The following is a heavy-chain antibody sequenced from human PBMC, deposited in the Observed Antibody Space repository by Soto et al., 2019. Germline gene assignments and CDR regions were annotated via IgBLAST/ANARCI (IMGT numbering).Heavy chain of an antibody. D-gene: IGHD3-10*01. CDR2: ISAYNGNT. V-gene: IGHV1-18*01. Sequence: QVQLVQSGAEVKKPGASVKVSCKASGYTFTSYGISWVRQAPGQGLEWMGWISAYNGNTNYAQKLQGRVTMTTDTSTSTAYRELRSLRSDDTAVYYCAREWDGSGSYYNIPEDGMDVWGQGTTVTVSS. CDR1: GYTFTSYG. CDR3: AREWDGSGSYYNIPEDGMDV. J-gene: IGHJ6*02.